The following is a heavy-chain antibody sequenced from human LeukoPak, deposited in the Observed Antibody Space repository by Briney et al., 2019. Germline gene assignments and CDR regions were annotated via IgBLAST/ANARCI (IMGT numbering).Heavy chain of an antibody. Sequence: GASVKVCCNVSGLPLSEESLHWVRQAPGKGLEWMGGLDPEDEEIIYAPKFQARVTLTADESTNTVFMRLTSLRSDDTAVYYCATDRSGYDLGNYGLYVWGRGTTVTVSS. CDR3: ATDRSGYDLGNYGLYV. D-gene: IGHD5-12*01. CDR2: LDPEDEEI. J-gene: IGHJ6*02. V-gene: IGHV1-24*01. CDR1: GLPLSEES.